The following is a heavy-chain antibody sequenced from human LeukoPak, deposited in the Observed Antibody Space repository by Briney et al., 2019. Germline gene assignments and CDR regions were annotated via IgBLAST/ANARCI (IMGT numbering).Heavy chain of an antibody. D-gene: IGHD3-3*01. CDR2: ISYDGSNK. Sequence: GGSLRLSCAASEFTFSSYGMNWVRQAPGKGLEWVAVISYDGSNKYYADSVKGRFTISRDNSKNTLYLQMNSLRAEDTAVYYCAKDSVLRFLEWLFPLDYWGQGTLVTVSS. CDR1: EFTFSSYG. J-gene: IGHJ4*02. CDR3: AKDSVLRFLEWLFPLDY. V-gene: IGHV3-30*18.